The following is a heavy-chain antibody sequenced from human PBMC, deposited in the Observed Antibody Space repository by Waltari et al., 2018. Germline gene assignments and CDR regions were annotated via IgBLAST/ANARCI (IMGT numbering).Heavy chain of an antibody. CDR1: GGPFSGYY. J-gene: IGHJ5*02. V-gene: IGHV4-34*01. D-gene: IGHD6-19*01. CDR3: ARSSGWYSRYWFDP. CDR2: INHSGST. Sequence: QVQLQQWGAGLLKPSETLSPTCAVYGGPFSGYYWCWTRQPPGKGLEWIGEINHSGSTNYNPSLKSRVTISVDTSKNQFSLKLSSVTAADTAVYYCARSSGWYSRYWFDPWGQGTLVTVSS.